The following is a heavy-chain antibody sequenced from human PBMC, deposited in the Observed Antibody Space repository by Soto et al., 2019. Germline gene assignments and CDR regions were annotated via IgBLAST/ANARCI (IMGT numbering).Heavy chain of an antibody. Sequence: VGSLRLSCAASGFTFSSYAMHWVRQAPGKGLEWVAVISYDGSNKYYADSVKGRFTISRDNAKNSLYLQMNSLRAEDTAVYYCARDFYSIFGIFDYWGQGTLVTVSS. J-gene: IGHJ4*02. D-gene: IGHD3-3*01. CDR1: GFTFSSYA. CDR2: ISYDGSNK. CDR3: ARDFYSIFGIFDY. V-gene: IGHV3-30-3*01.